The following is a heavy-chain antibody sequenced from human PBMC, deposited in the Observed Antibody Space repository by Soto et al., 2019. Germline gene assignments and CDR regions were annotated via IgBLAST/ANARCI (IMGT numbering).Heavy chain of an antibody. CDR2: IYYGGST. CDR3: ARAANCFDP. CDR1: GGSISGGGYY. J-gene: IGHJ5*02. Sequence: SETLSLTCTVSGGSISGGGYYWSWIRQHPGKGLEWIAYIYYGGSTYYNPSLKSRVTISVDTSKNQCSPKLSSVTAADTAVYYCARAANCFDPWGQGTLVTVSS. V-gene: IGHV4-31*03.